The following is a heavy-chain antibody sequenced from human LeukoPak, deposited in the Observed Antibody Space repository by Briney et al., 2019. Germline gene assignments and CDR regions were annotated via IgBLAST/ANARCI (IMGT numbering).Heavy chain of an antibody. CDR1: GFTFSDYY. CDR3: ARDGYSSSWYWFDY. J-gene: IGHJ4*02. Sequence: GGSLRLSCAASGFTFSDYYMSWIRQAPGKGLEWVSYISSSSSYTNYADSVKGRFTISRDNAKNSLYLQMNSPRAEDTAVYYCARDGYSSSWYWFDYWGQGTLVTVSS. V-gene: IGHV3-11*06. CDR2: ISSSSSYT. D-gene: IGHD6-13*01.